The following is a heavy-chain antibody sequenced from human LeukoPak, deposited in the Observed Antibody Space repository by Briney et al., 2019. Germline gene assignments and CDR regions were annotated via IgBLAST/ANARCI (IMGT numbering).Heavy chain of an antibody. CDR2: IYSGGST. CDR3: ARVRIAVADNYFDY. V-gene: IGHV3-53*01. J-gene: IGHJ4*02. D-gene: IGHD6-19*01. Sequence: GGSLRLSCAASGLTVSSNCMSWVRQAPGKGLEWVSFIYSGGSTYYTDSVKGRFTISRDNSKNTLYLQMNSLRAEDTAVYYCARVRIAVADNYFDYWGQGTLVTVSS. CDR1: GLTVSSNC.